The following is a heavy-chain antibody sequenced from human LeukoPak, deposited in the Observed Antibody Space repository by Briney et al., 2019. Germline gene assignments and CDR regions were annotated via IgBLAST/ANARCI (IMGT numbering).Heavy chain of an antibody. V-gene: IGHV4-38-2*02. J-gene: IGHJ4*02. CDR2: IDHSGST. Sequence: PSETLSLTCTVSGYSISSGYYWGWIRQPPVKGLEWTGSIDHSGSTYYNPSLKSRITISVDTSKNQFSLKLSSVTAADTAVYYCARERGPMATKKNSKDYWGQGTLVTVSS. CDR3: ARERGPMATKKNSKDY. CDR1: GYSISSGYY. D-gene: IGHD5-24*01.